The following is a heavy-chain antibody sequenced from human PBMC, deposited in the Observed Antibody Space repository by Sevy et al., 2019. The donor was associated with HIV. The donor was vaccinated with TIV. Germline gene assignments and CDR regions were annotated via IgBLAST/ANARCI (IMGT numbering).Heavy chain of an antibody. CDR3: AKDRVSGTYYSGDFDY. J-gene: IGHJ4*02. CDR2: ISGSGSST. D-gene: IGHD3-10*01. CDR1: GFTFSTYA. V-gene: IGHV3-23*01. Sequence: GGSLRLSCAASGFTFSTYAMTWVRQAPGGGLEWVSVISGSGSSTYYADSVKGRFTVSRDNSKNTLFLQMNSLRADDTAVYYCAKDRVSGTYYSGDFDYWGQGTLVTVSS.